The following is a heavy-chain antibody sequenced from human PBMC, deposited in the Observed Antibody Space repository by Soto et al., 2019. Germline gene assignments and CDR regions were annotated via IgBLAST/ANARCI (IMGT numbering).Heavy chain of an antibody. CDR3: ARGGVV. CDR1: GFTFSIFD. J-gene: IGHJ4*02. CDR2: ISQGGITT. Sequence: PGGSLTLSCVGSGFTFSIFDMNWVRQAPGGGIEWNSLISQGGITTTYADSVRSRFTVSRDNVQNSLFLQMDRLSVEGRGVYYCARGGVVWGQGALVTVSS. V-gene: IGHV3-48*03. D-gene: IGHD2-8*01.